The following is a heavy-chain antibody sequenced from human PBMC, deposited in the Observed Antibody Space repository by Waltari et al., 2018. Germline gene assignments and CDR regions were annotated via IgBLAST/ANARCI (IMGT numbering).Heavy chain of an antibody. V-gene: IGHV1-2*06. CDR3: AREVLFRDSEGGWFDP. J-gene: IGHJ5*02. CDR1: GYTFTGYY. CDR2: INPNSGGT. Sequence: QVQLVQSGAEVKKPGASVKVSCKASGYTFTGYYMHWVRQAPGQGLEWMGRINPNSGGTNYAQKFQGRVTMTRDTSISTAYMELSRLRSDDTAVYYCAREVLFRDSEGGWFDPWGQGTLVTVSS. D-gene: IGHD3-16*01.